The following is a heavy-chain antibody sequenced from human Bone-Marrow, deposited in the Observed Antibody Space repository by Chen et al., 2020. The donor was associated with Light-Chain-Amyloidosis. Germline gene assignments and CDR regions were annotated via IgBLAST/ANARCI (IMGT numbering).Heavy chain of an antibody. CDR3: AKDRCTSISCSDFDY. J-gene: IGHJ4*02. CDR1: GFTFSNYA. D-gene: IGHD2-2*01. Sequence: VQLVESGGGLVQPGGSLRLSCVGSGFTFSNYAMTWVRQAPGKGLEWFSVARGGAGPTYYADSVRGLFTIYRDNSKNMLYVQMNSLRAEDTAVYYCAKDRCTSISCSDFDYWGQGTLVTVSS. CDR2: ARGGAGPT. V-gene: IGHV3-23*04.